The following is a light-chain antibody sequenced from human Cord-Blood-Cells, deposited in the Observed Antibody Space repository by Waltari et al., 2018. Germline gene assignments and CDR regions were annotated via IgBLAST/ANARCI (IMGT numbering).Light chain of an antibody. J-gene: IGLJ3*02. CDR1: SYNIGSNT. CDR3: AAWDDSLNGWV. CDR2: GNN. Sequence: QSVLTHPPSASGTPGQRVTISCSGSSYNIGSNTVNWYQQLPGTAPKRPIYGNNQRPSGVPDRFSGSKSGTSASLAISGLQSEDEADYYCAAWDDSLNGWVFGGGTKLTVL. V-gene: IGLV1-44*01.